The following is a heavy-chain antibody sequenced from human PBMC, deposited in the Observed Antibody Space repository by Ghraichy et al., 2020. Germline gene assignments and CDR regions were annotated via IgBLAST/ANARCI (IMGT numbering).Heavy chain of an antibody. CDR2: FDPEDGET. Sequence: ASVKVSCKVSGYTLTELSMHWVRQAPGKGLEWMGGFDPEDGETIYAQKFQGRVTMTEDTSTDTAYMELSSLRSEDTAVYYCATDPSSMIARPAAFDIWGQGTMVTVSS. V-gene: IGHV1-24*01. D-gene: IGHD6-6*01. J-gene: IGHJ3*02. CDR3: ATDPSSMIARPAAFDI. CDR1: GYTLTELS.